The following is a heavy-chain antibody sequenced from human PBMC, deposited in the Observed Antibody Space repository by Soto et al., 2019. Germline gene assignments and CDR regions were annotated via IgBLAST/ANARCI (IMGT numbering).Heavy chain of an antibody. D-gene: IGHD3-16*01. CDR1: GFTFSDYY. J-gene: IGHJ6*02. V-gene: IGHV3-11*01. Sequence: GGSLRLSCAASGFTFSDYYMSWIRQAPGKGLEWVSYISSSGSTIYYADSVKGRFTISRDNAKNSLYLQMNSLRAEDTAVYYCARDLGAHQPYYYYGMEVWGQGTTVTVSS. CDR2: ISSSGSTI. CDR3: ARDLGAHQPYYYYGMEV.